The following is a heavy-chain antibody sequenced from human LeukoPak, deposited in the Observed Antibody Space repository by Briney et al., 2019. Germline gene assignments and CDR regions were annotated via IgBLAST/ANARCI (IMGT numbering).Heavy chain of an antibody. CDR2: ITYDGYYK. D-gene: IGHD3-10*01. CDR3: ARDLSPVVRASPMGY. V-gene: IGHV3-30*03. Sequence: GTSLRLSCAASGFTFTNYGMHWVRQAPGKGLEWVALITYDGYYKYYSDSVKGRFTISSDTSKNTLYLEMNSLRAEDTAVYYCARDLSPVVRASPMGYWGQGTPVTVSS. CDR1: GFTFTNYG. J-gene: IGHJ4*02.